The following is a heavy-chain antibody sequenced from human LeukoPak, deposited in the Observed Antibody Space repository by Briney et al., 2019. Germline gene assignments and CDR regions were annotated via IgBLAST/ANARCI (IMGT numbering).Heavy chain of an antibody. CDR2: INNDGSSA. J-gene: IGHJ4*02. CDR3: ARAPDKIGYCSGTTCPS. D-gene: IGHD2-2*01. CDR1: GFTFSTYW. V-gene: IGHV3-74*01. Sequence: GGSLRLSCAASGFTFSTYWMHWVRQAPGKGLVWLSCINNDGSSATYADSVKGRFTISRDNAKNTLYLQMNSRRAEDTAVYYCARAPDKIGYCSGTTCPSWGQGTLVAVSS.